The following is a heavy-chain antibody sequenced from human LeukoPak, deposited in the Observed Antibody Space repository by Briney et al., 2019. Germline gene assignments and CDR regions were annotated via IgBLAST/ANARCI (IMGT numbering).Heavy chain of an antibody. CDR2: IYPSDSDT. CDR1: GYSFTSYW. J-gene: IGHJ1*01. V-gene: IGHV5-51*01. Sequence: GESLKISCKGSGYSFTSYWIGWVRQMPGKGLEWMGIIYPSDSDTKYSPSFQGQVTISADKSISTAYLQWNSLKASDIAIYYCARGGYCSGGACYSYFQHWGQGTLVTVSS. D-gene: IGHD2-15*01. CDR3: ARGGYCSGGACYSYFQH.